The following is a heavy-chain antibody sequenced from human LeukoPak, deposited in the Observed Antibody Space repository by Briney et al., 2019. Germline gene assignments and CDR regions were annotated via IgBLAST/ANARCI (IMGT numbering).Heavy chain of an antibody. Sequence: PSETLSLTCTVSGGSISSGGYYWSWIRQPPGKGLEWIGYIYHSGSTHYNPSLKSRVTISVDRSKNQFSLKLSSVTAADTAVYYCARAPSITMVRGVIKAFDYWGQGTLVTVSS. J-gene: IGHJ4*02. D-gene: IGHD3-10*01. CDR3: ARAPSITMVRGVIKAFDY. CDR1: GGSISSGGYY. CDR2: IYHSGST. V-gene: IGHV4-30-2*01.